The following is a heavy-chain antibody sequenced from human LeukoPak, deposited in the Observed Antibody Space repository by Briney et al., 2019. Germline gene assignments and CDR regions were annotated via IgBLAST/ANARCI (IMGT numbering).Heavy chain of an antibody. D-gene: IGHD3-3*01. J-gene: IGHJ5*02. CDR1: GFTFSSYA. Sequence: HPGGSLRLSCAASGFTFSSYAMHWVRQAPGKGLEWVAVISYDGSNKYYADSVKGRFTISRDNSKNTLYLQTNSLRAEDTAVYYCATWGPKYYDFWSGANWFDPWGQGTLVTVSS. CDR3: ATWGPKYYDFWSGANWFDP. CDR2: ISYDGSNK. V-gene: IGHV3-30-3*01.